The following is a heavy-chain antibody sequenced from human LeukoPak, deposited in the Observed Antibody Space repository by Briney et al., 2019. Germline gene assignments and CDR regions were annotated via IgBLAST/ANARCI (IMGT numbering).Heavy chain of an antibody. Sequence: SETLSLTCTVSGGSISSYYWSWIRQPAGKGLEWIGRISTSGSTNYNPSLKSRVTISVDTSKNQFSLKLSSVTAADTAVYYCARAGSSKNYYYYMDVWGKGTTVTVSS. V-gene: IGHV4-4*07. CDR1: GGSISSYY. D-gene: IGHD6-13*01. CDR3: ARAGSSKNYYYYMDV. J-gene: IGHJ6*03. CDR2: ISTSGST.